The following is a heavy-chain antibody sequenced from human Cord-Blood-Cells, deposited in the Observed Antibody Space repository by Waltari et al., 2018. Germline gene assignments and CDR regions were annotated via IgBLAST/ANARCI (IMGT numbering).Heavy chain of an antibody. CDR3: ASPIYDSSGYYFDY. CDR1: GGSSSSSSYY. D-gene: IGHD3-22*01. Sequence: QLQLQESGPGLVKPSETLSLTCTVSGGSSSSSSYYWGWIRQPPGKGLEWIGSIYYSGSTYYNPSLKSRVTISVDTSKNQFSLKLSSVTAADTAVYYCASPIYDSSGYYFDYWGQGTLVTVSS. CDR2: IYYSGST. J-gene: IGHJ4*02. V-gene: IGHV4-39*01.